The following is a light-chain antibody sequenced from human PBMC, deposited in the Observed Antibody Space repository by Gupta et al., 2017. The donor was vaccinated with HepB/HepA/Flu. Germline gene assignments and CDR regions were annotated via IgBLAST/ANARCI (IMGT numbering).Light chain of an antibody. Sequence: GDRVTITCRASDSISRWLAWYQQKPGRATKLLINQASTLQSGVSSRFSGSGSGTEFTLTISSLQPDDFATYYCQHFHSYPWTFGQGTKVELK. CDR3: QHFHSYPWT. CDR1: DSISRW. CDR2: QAS. J-gene: IGKJ1*01. V-gene: IGKV1-5*03.